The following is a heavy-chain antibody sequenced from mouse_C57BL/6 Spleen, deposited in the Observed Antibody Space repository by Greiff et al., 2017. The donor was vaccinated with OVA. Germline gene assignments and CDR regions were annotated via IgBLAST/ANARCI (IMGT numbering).Heavy chain of an antibody. V-gene: IGHV2-2*01. D-gene: IGHD2-4*01. CDR2: IWSGGST. CDR3: ARIYDYDDYYAMDY. J-gene: IGHJ4*01. Sequence: VQLKESGPGLVQPSQSLSITCTVSGFSLTSYGVHWVRQSPGKGLEWLGVIWSGGSTDYNAAFISRLSISKDNSKSQVFFKMNSLQADDTAIYYCARIYDYDDYYAMDYWGQGTSVTVSS. CDR1: GFSLTSYG.